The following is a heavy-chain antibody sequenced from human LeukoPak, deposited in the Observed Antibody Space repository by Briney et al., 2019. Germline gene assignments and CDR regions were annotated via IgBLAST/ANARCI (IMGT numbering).Heavy chain of an antibody. Sequence: GGSLRLSCAASGFTFSSYGMHWVRQAPGKGLEWVAVISYDGSNKYYADSVKGRFTISRDNSKNTLYLQMNSLRAEDTAVYYCAKDRVYSSSWYYFDYWGQGTLVTVSS. V-gene: IGHV3-30*18. CDR2: ISYDGSNK. CDR3: AKDRVYSSSWYYFDY. D-gene: IGHD6-13*01. CDR1: GFTFSSYG. J-gene: IGHJ4*02.